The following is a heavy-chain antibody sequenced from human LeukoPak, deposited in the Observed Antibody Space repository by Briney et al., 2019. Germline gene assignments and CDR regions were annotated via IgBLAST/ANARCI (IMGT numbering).Heavy chain of an antibody. CDR1: GFSFSGYW. CDR2: IKSDGTTT. CDR3: ARSDWFDP. V-gene: IGHV3-74*01. J-gene: IGHJ5*02. Sequence: GGSLRLSCVASGFSFSGYWMHWVRQAPGKGLVWVSRIKSDGTTTSYADSVKGRFTISRDNAKNTLYLQMNSLRVEDTAVYYCARSDWFDPWGQGTLVTVSS.